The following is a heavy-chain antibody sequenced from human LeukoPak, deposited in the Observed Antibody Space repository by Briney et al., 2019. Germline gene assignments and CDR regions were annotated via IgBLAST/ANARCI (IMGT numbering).Heavy chain of an antibody. CDR3: ARHSFRSYYN. CDR1: GGSFSGYY. D-gene: IGHD1-26*01. CDR2: INHSGST. Sequence: PSETLSLTCAVYGGSFSGYYWSWIRQPPGKGLEWIGEINHSGSTNYNPSLKSRVTISVDTSKNQFSLKLSSVTAADTAVYYCARHSFRSYYNWGQGTLVTVSS. J-gene: IGHJ4*02. V-gene: IGHV4-34*01.